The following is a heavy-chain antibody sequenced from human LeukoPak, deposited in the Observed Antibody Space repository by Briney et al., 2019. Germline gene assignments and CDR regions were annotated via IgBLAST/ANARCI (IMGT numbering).Heavy chain of an antibody. D-gene: IGHD1-26*01. V-gene: IGHV1-8*01. CDR3: ARAEGSFGPDC. Sequence: GASVKVSCKSSGYTFTSYDINWVRQATGQGLEWMGWMNPDSGRTGYAQKFQGRLTMAWNTSISTSYMELSSLKSEDTAVYYCARAEGSFGPDCWGQGTLVTVSS. CDR1: GYTFTSYD. J-gene: IGHJ4*02. CDR2: MNPDSGRT.